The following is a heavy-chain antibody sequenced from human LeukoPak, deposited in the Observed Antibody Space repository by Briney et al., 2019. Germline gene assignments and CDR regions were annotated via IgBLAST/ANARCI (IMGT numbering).Heavy chain of an antibody. CDR3: AKQYYDFWSGYSGHVDY. CDR1: GFTFSSYA. V-gene: IGHV3-23*01. CDR2: ISGSGGST. Sequence: GGSLRLSCAASGFTFSSYAMSWGRQAPGKGLDLVSAISGSGGSTYYADSVKGRFTISRDNSKNTLYLQMNSLRAEDTAVYYCAKQYYDFWSGYSGHVDYWGQGTLVTVSS. J-gene: IGHJ4*02. D-gene: IGHD3-3*01.